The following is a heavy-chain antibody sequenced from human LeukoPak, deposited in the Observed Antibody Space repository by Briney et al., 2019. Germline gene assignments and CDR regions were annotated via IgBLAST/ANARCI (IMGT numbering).Heavy chain of an antibody. D-gene: IGHD3-3*01. Sequence: GGSLRLSCAASGFTFSSYSMNWVRQAPGKGLEWVSSISSSSSYMYYADSVKGRFTISRDNAKNSLYLQMNSLRAEDTAVYYCARGVDYDFWYMDVWGKGTTVTVSS. J-gene: IGHJ6*03. CDR1: GFTFSSYS. CDR2: ISSSSSYM. V-gene: IGHV3-21*01. CDR3: ARGVDYDFWYMDV.